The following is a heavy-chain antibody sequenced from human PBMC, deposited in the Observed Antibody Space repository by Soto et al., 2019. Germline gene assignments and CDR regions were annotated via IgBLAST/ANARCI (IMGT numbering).Heavy chain of an antibody. V-gene: IGHV4-30-2*01. CDR3: ARAVAAGYCFDY. Sequence: SETLSLTCAVSGGSISSGGYSWSWIRQPPGKGLEWIGYIYHSGSTYYNPSLKSRVTISVDRSKNQFSLKLSSVTAADTAVYYCARAVAAGYCFDYWGQGTLVTVSS. CDR2: IYHSGST. J-gene: IGHJ4*02. D-gene: IGHD6-13*01. CDR1: GGSISSGGYS.